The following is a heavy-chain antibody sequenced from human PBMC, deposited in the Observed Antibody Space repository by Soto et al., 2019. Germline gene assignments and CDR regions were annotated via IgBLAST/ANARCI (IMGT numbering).Heavy chain of an antibody. Sequence: GGSLRLSCAASGFTFSSYWMSWVRQAPGKGLEWVANIKQDGSEKYYVDSVKGRFTISRDNAKNSLYLQMNSLRAEDTAVYYCARAPPYYYDSSGYHAPVYDYWGQGTLVTVSS. J-gene: IGHJ4*02. D-gene: IGHD3-22*01. CDR2: IKQDGSEK. CDR3: ARAPPYYYDSSGYHAPVYDY. CDR1: GFTFSSYW. V-gene: IGHV3-7*01.